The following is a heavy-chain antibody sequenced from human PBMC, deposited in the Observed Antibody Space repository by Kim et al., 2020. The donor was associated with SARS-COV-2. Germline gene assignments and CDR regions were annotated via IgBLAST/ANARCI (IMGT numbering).Heavy chain of an antibody. V-gene: IGHV3-23*01. CDR3: AKEGSGGSCYSCFQPFDY. CDR2: ISGSGGST. CDR1: GFTFSSYA. J-gene: IGHJ4*02. D-gene: IGHD2-15*01. Sequence: GGSLRLSCAASGFTFSSYAMSWVRQAPGKGLEWVSAISGSGGSTYYADSVKGRFTISRDNSKNTLYLQMNSLRAEDTAVYYCAKEGSGGSCYSCFQPFDYWGQGTLVTVSS.